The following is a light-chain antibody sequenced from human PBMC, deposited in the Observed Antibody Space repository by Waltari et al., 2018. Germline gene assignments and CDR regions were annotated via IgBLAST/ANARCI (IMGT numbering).Light chain of an antibody. CDR3: QQYNYWPLLT. J-gene: IGKJ4*01. Sequence: EIVMTQSPATLSVSPGERVTLSCRASQSVSSNLAWYQQKPGQAPRLLIYGASTRATGIPARFSGSGSGTEFTLTISSLQSEDFAVYYCQQYNYWPLLTFGGGTKVEIK. CDR1: QSVSSN. CDR2: GAS. V-gene: IGKV3-15*01.